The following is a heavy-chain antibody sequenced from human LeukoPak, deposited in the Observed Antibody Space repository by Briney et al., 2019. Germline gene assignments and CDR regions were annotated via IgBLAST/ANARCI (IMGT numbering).Heavy chain of an antibody. D-gene: IGHD3-10*01. CDR3: AHRPLVRGVLFFDY. J-gene: IGHJ4*02. Sequence: VSGPTLVNPTQTLTLTCTFSGFSLTSNEMGVGWIRQPPGKALDWLALIYGDDARRYSPSLKNRLTITKDTSKNQVVLTMTNMDPVDTATYYCAHRPLVRGVLFFDYWGQGILVTVSS. CDR1: GFSLTSNEMG. CDR2: IYGDDAR. V-gene: IGHV2-5*02.